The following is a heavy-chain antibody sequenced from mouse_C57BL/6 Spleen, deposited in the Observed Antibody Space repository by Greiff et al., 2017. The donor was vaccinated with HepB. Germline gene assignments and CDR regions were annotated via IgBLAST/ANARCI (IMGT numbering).Heavy chain of an antibody. CDR1: GYAFSSSW. CDR3: ARRDYYGSRDYFDY. CDR2: IYPGDGDT. J-gene: IGHJ2*01. D-gene: IGHD1-1*01. V-gene: IGHV1-82*01. Sequence: VQLQQSGPELVKPGASVKISCKASGYAFSSSWMNWVKQRPGKGLEWIGRIYPGDGDTNYNGKFKGKATLTADKSSSTAYMQLSSLTSEDSAVYFCARRDYYGSRDYFDYWGQGTTLTVSS.